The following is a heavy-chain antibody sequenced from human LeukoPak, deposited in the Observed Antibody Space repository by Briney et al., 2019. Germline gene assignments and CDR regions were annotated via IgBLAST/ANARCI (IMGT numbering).Heavy chain of an antibody. D-gene: IGHD6-13*01. V-gene: IGHV3-15*01. J-gene: IGHJ4*02. Sequence: GGSLRLSCAASGFSFSYAWMTWVRQAPGKGLEWVGRIKSKTGGGTTDYAAPVKGRFTISRDDSKNTLYLQMNSLKTEDTAVYYCTTGPIGKIAAADFDYWGQGTLVTVSS. CDR1: GFSFSYAW. CDR2: IKSKTGGGTT. CDR3: TTGPIGKIAAADFDY.